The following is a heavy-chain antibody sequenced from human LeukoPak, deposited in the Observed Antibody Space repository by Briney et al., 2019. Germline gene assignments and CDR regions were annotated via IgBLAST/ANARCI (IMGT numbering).Heavy chain of an antibody. J-gene: IGHJ4*02. D-gene: IGHD3-22*01. Sequence: GGSLRLSCAASGFTFSNYNMNWVRQAPGKGLEWVSYISSSSTTIHYADSVRGRFTISRDNARNSLYLQMNSLRAEDTAVYYCARDRVGDYYDSSGYPFGYWGQGTLVTVSS. CDR3: ARDRVGDYYDSSGYPFGY. V-gene: IGHV3-48*01. CDR2: ISSSSTTI. CDR1: GFTFSNYN.